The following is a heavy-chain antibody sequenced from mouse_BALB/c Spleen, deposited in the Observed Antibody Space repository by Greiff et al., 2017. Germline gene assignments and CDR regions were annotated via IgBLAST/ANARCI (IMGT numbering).Heavy chain of an antibody. Sequence: QVQLQQPGAELVKPGASVKLSCKASGYTFTSYWMHWVKQRPGQGLEWIGEINPSNGRTNYNEKFKSKATLTVDKSSSTAYMQLSSLTSEDSAVYYCARDYGSSLFAYWGQGTLVTVSA. J-gene: IGHJ3*01. CDR3: ARDYGSSLFAY. CDR1: GYTFTSYW. V-gene: IGHV1S81*02. D-gene: IGHD1-1*01. CDR2: INPSNGRT.